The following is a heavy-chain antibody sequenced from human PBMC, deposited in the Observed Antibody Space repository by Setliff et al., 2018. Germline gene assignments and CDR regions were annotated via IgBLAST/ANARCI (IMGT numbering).Heavy chain of an antibody. CDR2: IKHSGTT. D-gene: IGHD3-10*01. CDR1: GGSFSSCY. Sequence: SETLSLTCDVYGGSFSSCYWSWIRQPPGKGLEWIGEIKHSGTTNYNPSLKSRVTISVDNSKNTLYLQMNSLRAEYTAVYYCRLWFEETWRDYWGQGTLVTVSS. V-gene: IGHV4-34*03. J-gene: IGHJ4*02. CDR3: RLWFEETWRDY.